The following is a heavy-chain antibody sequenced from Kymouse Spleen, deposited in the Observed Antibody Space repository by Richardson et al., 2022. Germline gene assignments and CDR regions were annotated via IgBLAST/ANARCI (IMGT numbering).Heavy chain of an antibody. D-gene: IGHD3-22*01. V-gene: IGHV1-18*01. CDR1: GYTFTSYG. Sequence: QVQLVQSGAEVKKPGASVKVSCKASGYTFTSYGISWVRQAPGQGLEWMGWISAYNGNTNYAQKLQGRVTMTTDTSTSTAYMELRSLRSDDTAVYYCARVNLYDSSGYYWDYYYYYGMDVWGQGTTVTVSS. J-gene: IGHJ6*02. CDR3: ARVNLYDSSGYYWDYYYYYGMDV. CDR2: ISAYNGNT.